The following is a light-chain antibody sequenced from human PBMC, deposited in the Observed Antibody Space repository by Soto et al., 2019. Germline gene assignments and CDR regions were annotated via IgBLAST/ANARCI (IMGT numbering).Light chain of an antibody. J-gene: IGKJ1*01. V-gene: IGKV3-20*01. CDR3: QQYGSSGT. Sequence: DIVLTQSPGTLSVSAGDRATLSCRASQSVSNNYLAWYQQQPGQAPRLLIYAASNRATGIQDSFSGSGSGTDSTLTISRLEPEDFAVYYCQQYGSSGTCGQGTKVDIK. CDR1: QSVSNNY. CDR2: AAS.